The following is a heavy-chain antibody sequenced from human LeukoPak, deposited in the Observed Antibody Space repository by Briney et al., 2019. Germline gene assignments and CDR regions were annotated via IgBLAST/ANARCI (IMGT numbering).Heavy chain of an antibody. CDR2: ISAYNGNT. CDR3: ARGGQGPITGTSQVLYNWFDP. CDR1: GYTFTSYG. V-gene: IGHV1-18*01. Sequence: ASVKVSCKASGYTFTSYGISWVRQAPGQGLEWRGWISAYNGNTNYAQKLQGRVTMTTDTSTSTAYMELRSLRSDDTAVYYCARGGQGPITGTSQVLYNWFDPWGQGTLVTVSS. D-gene: IGHD1/OR15-1a*01. J-gene: IGHJ5*02.